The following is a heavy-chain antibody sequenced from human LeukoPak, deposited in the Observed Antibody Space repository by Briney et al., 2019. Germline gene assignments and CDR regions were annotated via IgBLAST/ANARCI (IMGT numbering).Heavy chain of an antibody. CDR1: GFTFSSFA. J-gene: IGHJ4*02. Sequence: GGSLRLSCAASGFTFSSFAMHWVRQSPGKGLERVAVIWYDGSNKLYADSVKARFTISRDNSRNTLYLQMNSLSAEDTAVYYCARDRYSSMWSVFEYWGQGALVTVSS. CDR3: ARDRYSSMWSVFEY. D-gene: IGHD6-13*01. CDR2: IWYDGSNK. V-gene: IGHV3-33*01.